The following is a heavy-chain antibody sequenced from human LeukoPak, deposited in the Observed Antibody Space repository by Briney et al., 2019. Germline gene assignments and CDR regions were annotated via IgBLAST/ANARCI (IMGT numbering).Heavy chain of an antibody. CDR2: IIPIFGTA. CDR1: GGTLRSYS. CDR3: AREGAEVPAAMGGYYFDY. J-gene: IGHJ4*02. Sequence: EASVQVSCQASGGTLRSYSISWVRQAPGQGVAWVGGIIPIFGTANYAQKFQGRVTITTDESTSTAYMEPSSLRSEDTAVYYCAREGAEVPAAMGGYYFDYWGQGTLVTVSS. V-gene: IGHV1-69*05. D-gene: IGHD2-2*01.